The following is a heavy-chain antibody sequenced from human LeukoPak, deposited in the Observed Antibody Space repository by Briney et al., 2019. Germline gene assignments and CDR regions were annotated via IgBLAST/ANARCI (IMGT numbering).Heavy chain of an antibody. CDR1: GFTFRSYA. Sequence: GTSLRLSCAASGFTFRSYAMSWVRQAPGKGLEWVSVINNSGGITYYADSVKGRFTISRDNAKNSLYLQMNSLKAEDTAVYYCARVSMVRGVVFDYWGQGTLVTVSS. CDR2: INNSGGIT. CDR3: ARVSMVRGVVFDY. V-gene: IGHV3-23*01. J-gene: IGHJ4*02. D-gene: IGHD3-10*01.